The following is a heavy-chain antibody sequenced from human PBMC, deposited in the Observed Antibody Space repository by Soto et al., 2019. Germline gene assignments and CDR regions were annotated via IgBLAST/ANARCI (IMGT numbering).Heavy chain of an antibody. J-gene: IGHJ4*02. CDR1: GYTFSSHG. Sequence: QVKLVQCEAEMKKPGASVRVSCKASGYTFSSHGINWVRQAPGQRLEWVGWISADDGYTNYAQNLQDRVIMTTDTSTSTAYMELTSLRSDDTAVYYCARDVFYWGQGTLVTVSS. CDR2: ISADDGYT. V-gene: IGHV1-18*01. CDR3: ARDVFY.